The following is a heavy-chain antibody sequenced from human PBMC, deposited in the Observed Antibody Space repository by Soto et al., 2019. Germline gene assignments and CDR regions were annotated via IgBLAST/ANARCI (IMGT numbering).Heavy chain of an antibody. V-gene: IGHV3-23*01. CDR2: LTGSGGAT. CDR1: GFTFSNYA. D-gene: IGHD6-13*01. J-gene: IGHJ4*02. Sequence: EVQLLESGGGLVQPGGSLRLSCAASGFTFSNYAMSWVRQASGKGLEWVSGLTGSGGATYYADSVKGRLTISRDNSNNTLYLQMNSLRAEDTAVYYCAKEGSVTAALDDWGQGILVTVSS. CDR3: AKEGSVTAALDD.